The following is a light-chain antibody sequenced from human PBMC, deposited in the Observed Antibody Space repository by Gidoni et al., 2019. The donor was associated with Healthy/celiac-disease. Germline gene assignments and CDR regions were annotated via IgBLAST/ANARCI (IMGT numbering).Light chain of an antibody. J-gene: IGKJ3*01. CDR2: DAS. Sequence: IQLPQSPSSLSASVGDRVTITCQASQDISNYLNWYQQKPGKAPKLLIYDASNLETGVPSRFSGSGSGTDFTFTISSLQPEDIATYYCQQYDNLQFTFGPGTKVDIK. CDR3: QQYDNLQFT. V-gene: IGKV1-33*01. CDR1: QDISNY.